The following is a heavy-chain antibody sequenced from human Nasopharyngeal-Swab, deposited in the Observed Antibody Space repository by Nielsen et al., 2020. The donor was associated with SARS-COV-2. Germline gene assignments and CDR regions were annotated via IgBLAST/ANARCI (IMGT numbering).Heavy chain of an antibody. CDR3: ARLGTESYHYYSLDV. J-gene: IGHJ6*02. D-gene: IGHD1-1*01. V-gene: IGHV3-7*01. CDR1: GFTFSSYW. Sequence: GGSLRLSCAASGFTFSSYWMSWVRQAPGKGLEWVANIKQDGSEKYYVDSVKGRFTTSRDNAKKSLYLEMNSLRVEDTAVYYCARLGTESYHYYSLDVWGQGTTVTVSS. CDR2: IKQDGSEK.